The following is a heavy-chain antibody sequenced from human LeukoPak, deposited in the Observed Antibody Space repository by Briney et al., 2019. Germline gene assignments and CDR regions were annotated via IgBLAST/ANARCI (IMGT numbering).Heavy chain of an antibody. CDR3: ARDIELSC. CDR2: ISASGGNS. CDR1: GFTFSDSA. J-gene: IGHJ4*02. Sequence: GGTLRLSCEASGFTFSDSAMSWVRQASGRGLEWVSLISASGGNSYYADSVKGRFTVSRDSSKNTLHLQMNSLRAEDTAVYYCARDIELSCWGQGTLVTVSS. D-gene: IGHD1-26*01. V-gene: IGHV3-23*01.